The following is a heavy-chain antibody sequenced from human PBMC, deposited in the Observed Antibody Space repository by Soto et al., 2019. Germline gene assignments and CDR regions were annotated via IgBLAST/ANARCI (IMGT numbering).Heavy chain of an antibody. D-gene: IGHD6-13*01. CDR1: GFTFSSYA. CDR3: AKVAAEQSYYYYYGMDG. V-gene: IGHV3-23*01. J-gene: IGHJ6*02. CDR2: ISGSGGST. Sequence: PGGSLRLSCAASGFTFSSYAMSWVRQAPGKGLEWVSAISGSGGSTYYADSVKGRFTISRDNSKNTLYLQMNSLRAEDTAVYYCAKVAAEQSYYYYYGMDGWGQRSTVTVSS.